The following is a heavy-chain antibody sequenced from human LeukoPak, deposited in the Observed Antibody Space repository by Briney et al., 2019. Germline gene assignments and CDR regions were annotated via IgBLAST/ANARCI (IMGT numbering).Heavy chain of an antibody. Sequence: SETLSLTCTVSGASISSYYWSWIRQSPGKGLEWIGYIYYSGRTNYNPSLKNRVTLSVDTSRNQLSLQLSSVTTADTAVYYCVRGPYGASISKWFDPWGQGTLVTVSS. CDR1: GASISSYY. CDR3: VRGPYGASISKWFDP. D-gene: IGHD4/OR15-4a*01. V-gene: IGHV4-59*01. J-gene: IGHJ5*02. CDR2: IYYSGRT.